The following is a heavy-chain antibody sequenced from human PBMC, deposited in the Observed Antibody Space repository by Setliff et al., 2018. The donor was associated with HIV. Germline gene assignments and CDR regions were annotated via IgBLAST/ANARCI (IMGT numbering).Heavy chain of an antibody. Sequence: PSETLSLTCTVSGGSISSYYWSWIRQPPGKGLEWIGYIYYSGSTNYNPSLKSRVTISVDTSKNQFSLKLSSVIAADTAVYYCARIFGDQGYYYGMTSGAKGPRSPSP. D-gene: IGHD3-3*01. CDR2: IYYSGST. CDR3: ARIFGDQGYYYGMTS. J-gene: IGHJ6*02. V-gene: IGHV4-59*01. CDR1: GGSISSYY.